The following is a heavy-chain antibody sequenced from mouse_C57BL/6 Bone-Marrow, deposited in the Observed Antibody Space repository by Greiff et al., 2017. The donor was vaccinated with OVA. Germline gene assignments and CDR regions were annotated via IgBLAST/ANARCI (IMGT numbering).Heavy chain of an antibody. CDR3: ARRHYYGSSDYAMDY. J-gene: IGHJ4*01. CDR2: ISSGSSTI. D-gene: IGHD1-1*01. CDR1: GFTFSDYG. V-gene: IGHV5-17*01. Sequence: VQLQQSGGGLVKPGGSLKLSCAASGFTFSDYGMHWVRQAPEKGLEWVAYISSGSSTIYYADTVKGRFTISRDNAKNTLFLQMTSLRSEDTAMYYCARRHYYGSSDYAMDYWGQGTSVTVSS.